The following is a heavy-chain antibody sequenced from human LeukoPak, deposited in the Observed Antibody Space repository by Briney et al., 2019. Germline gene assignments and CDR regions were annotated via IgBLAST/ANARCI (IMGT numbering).Heavy chain of an antibody. D-gene: IGHD1-14*01. Sequence: GGSLRLSCAASGFTVITNDMTWVSQAPGKRLQWVSVLHSDGNTKYADSAQGRFTISRDNSKNTLYLEMNSLSPDDTAVYYCARGVEPLAANTLAYWGQGTLVTVSS. CDR3: ARGVEPLAANTLAY. CDR2: LHSDGNT. V-gene: IGHV3-53*01. J-gene: IGHJ4*02. CDR1: GFTVITND.